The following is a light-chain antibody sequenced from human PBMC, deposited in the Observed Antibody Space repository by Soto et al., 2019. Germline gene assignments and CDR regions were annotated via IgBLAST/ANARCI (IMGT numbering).Light chain of an antibody. V-gene: IGKV1-5*01. CDR1: QSFSSW. J-gene: IGKJ1*01. Sequence: DIQMTQSPSTLSASVGDRVTITCRASQSFSSWLAWYQQKPGKAPKLLIYDVSTLQSGVPSRFSGGGSGTDFTLTISSLQPDDFATYYCQQYDTYPWTFGQGTKVEI. CDR3: QQYDTYPWT. CDR2: DVS.